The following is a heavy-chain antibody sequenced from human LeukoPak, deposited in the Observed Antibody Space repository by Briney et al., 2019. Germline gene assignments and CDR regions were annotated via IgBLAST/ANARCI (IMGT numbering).Heavy chain of an antibody. V-gene: IGHV4-39*07. Sequence: SETLSLTCTVSGGSISSSDYYWGWIRQPPGKGLEWIASIYYSGTTHYNPSLKSRVTISVDTSKNRFSLKLSSVTAADTAVYYCARASRNSPYSSSWYPFDYWGQGTLVTVSS. CDR3: ARASRNSPYSSSWYPFDY. CDR1: GGSISSSDYY. D-gene: IGHD6-13*01. J-gene: IGHJ4*02. CDR2: IYYSGTT.